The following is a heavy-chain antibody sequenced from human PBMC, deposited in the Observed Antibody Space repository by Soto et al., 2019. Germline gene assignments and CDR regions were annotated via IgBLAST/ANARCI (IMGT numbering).Heavy chain of an antibody. J-gene: IGHJ6*02. Sequence: GGSLRLSCAASGFTFSDYYMSWIRQAPGKGLEWVSYISSSGSTIYYADSVKGRFTISRDNAKNSLYLQMNSLRAEDTAVYYCARVVGVRGVIIYYYYYYGMDVWGQGTTVTVSS. CDR3: ARVVGVRGVIIYYYYYYGMDV. CDR1: GFTFSDYY. D-gene: IGHD3-10*01. V-gene: IGHV3-11*01. CDR2: ISSSGSTI.